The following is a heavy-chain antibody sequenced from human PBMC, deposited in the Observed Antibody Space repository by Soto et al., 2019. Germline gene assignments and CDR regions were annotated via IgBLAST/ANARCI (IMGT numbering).Heavy chain of an antibody. V-gene: IGHV1-69*08. CDR2: IIPILGIA. CDR1: GGTFSSYT. D-gene: IGHD7-27*01. CDR3: ARDSFALGPSSY. J-gene: IGHJ4*02. Sequence: QVQLVQSGAEVKKPGSSVKVSCKASGGTFSSYTISWVRQAPGQGLEWMGRIIPILGIANYAQKFQGRVXIXAXKSTSTAYMELSSLRSEDTAVYYCARDSFALGPSSYWGQGTLVTVSS.